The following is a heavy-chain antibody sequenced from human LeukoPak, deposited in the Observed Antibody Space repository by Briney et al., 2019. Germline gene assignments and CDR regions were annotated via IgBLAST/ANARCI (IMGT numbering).Heavy chain of an antibody. CDR3: ARDSPVLTY. Sequence: PGGSLRLSCAASGFTFSSYSMSWVRQAPGKGLEWVSAITDSGGGTYYADSVKGRFTISRGSSKNTLYLQMNSLRVEDTAVYYCARDSPVLTYWGQGTLVTVSS. CDR2: ITDSGGGT. J-gene: IGHJ4*02. D-gene: IGHD1-20*01. V-gene: IGHV3-23*01. CDR1: GFTFSSYS.